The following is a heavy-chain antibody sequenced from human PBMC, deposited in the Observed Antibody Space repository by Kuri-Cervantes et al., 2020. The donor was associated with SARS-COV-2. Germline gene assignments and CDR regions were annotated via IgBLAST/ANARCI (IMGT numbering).Heavy chain of an antibody. D-gene: IGHD7-27*01. V-gene: IGHV1-2*02. CDR1: GGTFSSYA. J-gene: IGHJ4*02. CDR2: INPNSGGT. CDR3: ANTLVWGVDY. Sequence: ASVKVSCKASGGTFSSYAISWVRQAPGQGLEWMGWINPNSGGTNYAQKFQGRVTMTRDTSISTAYMELSRLRSDDTAVYYCANTLVWGVDYWGQGTLVTVSS.